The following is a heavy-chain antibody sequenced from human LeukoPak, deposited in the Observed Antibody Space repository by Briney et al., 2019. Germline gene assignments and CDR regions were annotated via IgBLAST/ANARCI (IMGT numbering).Heavy chain of an antibody. V-gene: IGHV1-2*02. Sequence: GASVKVSCKASAYTFTAYYMYFVRQAPGQELEWMGWINPTTGGTNYAQMFQGRVTMTRDTSISTAYMELSRLTSDDTALYYCARGGRTTSCCDDAFDIWGQGTMVSVSS. CDR2: INPTTGGT. D-gene: IGHD2-2*01. CDR1: AYTFTAYY. CDR3: ARGGRTTSCCDDAFDI. J-gene: IGHJ3*02.